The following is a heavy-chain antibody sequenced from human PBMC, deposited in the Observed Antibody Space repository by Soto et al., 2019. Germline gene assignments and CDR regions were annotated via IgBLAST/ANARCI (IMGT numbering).Heavy chain of an antibody. D-gene: IGHD4-17*01. CDR2: IDPSDSYT. CDR3: ARHNDYGDYYQRQGFDY. Sequence: VESLKISCKGSGYIFTSYWISWLLQMPVKGLEWMGRIDPSDSYTNYSPSFQGHVTISADKSISTAYLQWSSLKASDTAMYYCARHNDYGDYYQRQGFDYWGQGTLVTVS. J-gene: IGHJ4*02. V-gene: IGHV5-10-1*01. CDR1: GYIFTSYW.